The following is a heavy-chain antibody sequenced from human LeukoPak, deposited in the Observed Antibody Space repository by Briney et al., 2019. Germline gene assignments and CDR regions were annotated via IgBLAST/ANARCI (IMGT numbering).Heavy chain of an antibody. D-gene: IGHD2-15*01. CDR2: INHSGST. CDR3: ARGRIKYCSGGSCYSGSGWFDP. J-gene: IGHJ5*02. V-gene: IGHV4-34*01. Sequence: SETLSLTCAVDGGSFSGYYWSWIRQPPGKGLEWIGEINHSGSTNYNPSLKSRVTISVDTSKNQFSLKLSSVTAADTAVYYCARGRIKYCSGGSCYSGSGWFDPWGQGTLVTVSS. CDR1: GGSFSGYY.